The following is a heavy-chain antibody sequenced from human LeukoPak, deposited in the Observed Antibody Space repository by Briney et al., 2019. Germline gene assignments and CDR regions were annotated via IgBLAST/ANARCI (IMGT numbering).Heavy chain of an antibody. J-gene: IGHJ4*02. CDR1: GFTFSTYW. CDR2: ISSDASIT. Sequence: GGSLRLSCAASGFTFSTYWMHWVRHDPGKGLVWVSRISSDASITSYANSVKGRFTISRDNAKNTLYLQMNSLRAEDTALYYCATSARTYIGSSLDYWGQGTLVTVSS. CDR3: ATSARTYIGSSLDY. D-gene: IGHD2-15*01. V-gene: IGHV3-74*01.